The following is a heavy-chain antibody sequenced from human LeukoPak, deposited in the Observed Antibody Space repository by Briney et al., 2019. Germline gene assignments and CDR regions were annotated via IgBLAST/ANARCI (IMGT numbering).Heavy chain of an antibody. CDR3: ARDPQAAYCGGDCYPNY. V-gene: IGHV3-21*01. Sequence: GGSLRLSCAASGFTFSSYSMNWVRQAPGKGLEWVSSISSSSSYIYYADSVKGRFTISRDNAKNSLYLQMNSLRAEDTAVYYCARDPQAAYCGGDCYPNYWGQGTLVTVSS. CDR1: GFTFSSYS. J-gene: IGHJ4*02. CDR2: ISSSSSYI. D-gene: IGHD2-21*02.